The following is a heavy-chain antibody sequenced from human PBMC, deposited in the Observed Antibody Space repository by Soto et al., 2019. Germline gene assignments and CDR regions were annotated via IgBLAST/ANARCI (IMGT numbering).Heavy chain of an antibody. CDR3: ARGGSDFAY. J-gene: IGHJ4*02. CDR2: IGTSDSYT. D-gene: IGHD3-10*01. CDR1: GFIFSGYH. Sequence: QVQLVESGGGLVKPGGSLRLSCAAAGFIFSGYHMSWIHQAPGKGLEWVSHIGTSDSYTNYADSVRGRFTISRDNAKTSLYLQMNSLRADDTAVYYCARGGSDFAYWGQGTLVTVSS. V-gene: IGHV3-11*06.